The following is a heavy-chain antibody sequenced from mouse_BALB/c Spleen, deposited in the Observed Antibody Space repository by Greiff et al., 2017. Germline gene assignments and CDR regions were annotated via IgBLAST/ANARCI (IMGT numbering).Heavy chain of an antibody. J-gene: IGHJ2*01. CDR3: ARQGDGNYRSFDY. Sequence: QVQLQQSGPELVKPGASVKLSCKASGYTFTSYYIHWVKQRPGQGLEWIGWIYPGDGSTKYNEKFKGKTTLTADKSSSTAYMLLSSLTSEDSAIYFCARQGDGNYRSFDYWGQGTTLTVSS. CDR2: IYPGDGST. CDR1: GYTFTSYY. D-gene: IGHD2-1*01. V-gene: IGHV1S56*01.